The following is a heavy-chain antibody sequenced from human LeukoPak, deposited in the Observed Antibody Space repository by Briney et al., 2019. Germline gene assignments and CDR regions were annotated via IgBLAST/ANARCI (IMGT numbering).Heavy chain of an antibody. Sequence: ASVKVSCKASGYTFTSYGISWVRQAPGQGLEWMGWISAYNGNTNYAQKFQGRVTITADESTSTAYMELSSLRSEDTAVYYCARGSYYDSSGYEAFDIWGQGTMVTVSS. V-gene: IGHV1-18*01. CDR1: GYTFTSYG. CDR2: ISAYNGNT. J-gene: IGHJ3*02. D-gene: IGHD3-22*01. CDR3: ARGSYYDSSGYEAFDI.